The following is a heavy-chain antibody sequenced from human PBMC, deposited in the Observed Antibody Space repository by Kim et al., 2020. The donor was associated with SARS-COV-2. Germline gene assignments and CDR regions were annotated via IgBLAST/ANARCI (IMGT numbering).Heavy chain of an antibody. V-gene: IGHV1-46*01. D-gene: IGHD5-18*01. J-gene: IGHJ4*02. Sequence: NHAQKLQGGVTMTRDTATSTVYMELSSLRSEDTAIYYCATSRGYSYCFDYWGQGTLVTVSS. CDR3: ATSRGYSYCFDY.